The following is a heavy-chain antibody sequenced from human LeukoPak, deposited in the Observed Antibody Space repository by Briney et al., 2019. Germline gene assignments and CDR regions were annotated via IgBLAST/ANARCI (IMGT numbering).Heavy chain of an antibody. CDR1: GGTFSSFA. CDR2: IIPIFGSA. V-gene: IGHV1-69*06. D-gene: IGHD1-1*01. CDR3: ARDDNWDHKALDF. J-gene: IGHJ4*02. Sequence: SVKVSCKASGGTFSSFAVSWVRQAPGQGLEWMGGIIPIFGSATYAQKFQGRVTITADKSTSTAYMELSSLRSEDTAVYYCARDDNWDHKALDFWGQGSLVTVSS.